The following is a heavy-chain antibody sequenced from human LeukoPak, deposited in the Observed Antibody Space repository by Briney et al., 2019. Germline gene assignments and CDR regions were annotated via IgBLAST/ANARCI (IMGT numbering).Heavy chain of an antibody. J-gene: IGHJ3*01. CDR1: GFTFSSYA. Sequence: GGSLRLSCAASGFTFSSYAMHWVRQAPGKGLEYVSAISSNGGSTYYANSVKGRFTISRDNSKNTLYLQMGSLRAEDTAIYYCAKADSSGYYYDAFDVWGQGTMVTVSS. CDR3: AKADSSGYYYDAFDV. CDR2: ISSNGGST. V-gene: IGHV3-64*01. D-gene: IGHD3-22*01.